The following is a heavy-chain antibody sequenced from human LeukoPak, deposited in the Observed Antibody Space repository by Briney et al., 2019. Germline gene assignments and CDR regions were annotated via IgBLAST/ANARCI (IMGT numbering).Heavy chain of an antibody. D-gene: IGHD5-24*01. V-gene: IGHV3-21*01. CDR2: IGSSSSDI. CDR3: AGLEMATTKPFDI. CDR1: GFTFRSYC. J-gene: IGHJ3*02. Sequence: PGGSLRLSCVASGFTFRSYCMNWVRQAPGKGLEWVSSIGSSSSDIHYADSVKGRFTISRDNSKNTLYLQMNSLRAEDTAVYYCAGLEMATTKPFDIWGQGTMVTVSS.